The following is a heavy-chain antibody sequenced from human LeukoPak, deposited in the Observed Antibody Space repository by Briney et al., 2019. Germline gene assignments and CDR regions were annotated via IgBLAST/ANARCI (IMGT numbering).Heavy chain of an antibody. CDR1: GFTISANY. V-gene: IGHV3-66*01. J-gene: IGHJ4*02. CDR3: ASVFWNGH. CDR2: IFSTGNT. Sequence: GGSLRLSCAASGFTISANYMNWVRQTPGKGLEWVSIIFSTGNTYYADSVQGRFTISRDNSKNTLYLQMDSLRAEDTAVYYCASVFWNGHWGQGTLVTVSS. D-gene: IGHD3-3*01.